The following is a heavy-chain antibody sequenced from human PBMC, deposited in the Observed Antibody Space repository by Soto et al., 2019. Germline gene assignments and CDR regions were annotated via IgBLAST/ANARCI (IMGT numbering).Heavy chain of an antibody. V-gene: IGHV4-4*07. D-gene: IGHD3-3*01. J-gene: IGHJ5*02. CDR3: ARGGLYYDFWSGTLQGGGWIDP. CDR2: IYTSGST. Sequence: SETLSLTCTVSGGSISSYYWSWIRQPAGKGLEWIGRIYTSGSTNYNPSLKSRVTMSVDTSKNQFSLKLSSVTAADTAVYYCARGGLYYDFWSGTLQGGGWIDPWGQGTLVTAPQ. CDR1: GGSISSYY.